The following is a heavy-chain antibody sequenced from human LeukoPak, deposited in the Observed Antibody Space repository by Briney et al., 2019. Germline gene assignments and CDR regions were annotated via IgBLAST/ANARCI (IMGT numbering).Heavy chain of an antibody. CDR3: ATDQGYAFDY. V-gene: IGHV3-48*02. J-gene: IGHJ4*02. D-gene: IGHD2-15*01. Sequence: PGRSLRLSCATAGFSFTDYPMNWVRQAPWKGLEWISNIRTTAEGAKYAYYADSVKGRVTISRDDGKNTLYLHMNSLRDDDTAVYYCATDQGYAFDYWGQGILVTVSS. CDR1: GFSFTDYP. CDR2: IRTTAEGAKYA.